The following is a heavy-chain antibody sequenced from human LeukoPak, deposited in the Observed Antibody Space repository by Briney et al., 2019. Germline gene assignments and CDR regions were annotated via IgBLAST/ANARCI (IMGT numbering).Heavy chain of an antibody. CDR1: GYTFTSYD. V-gene: IGHV1-8*01. CDR3: ARAQRARIVVVPASIRPYHYYMDV. J-gene: IGHJ6*03. Sequence: ASVKVSCKASGYTFTSYDINWVRQATGQGLEWMGWMNPNSGNTGYAQKFQGRITITRNTSISTAYMELSSLRSEDTAVYYCARAQRARIVVVPASIRPYHYYMDVWGKGTTVTVSS. CDR2: MNPNSGNT. D-gene: IGHD2-2*02.